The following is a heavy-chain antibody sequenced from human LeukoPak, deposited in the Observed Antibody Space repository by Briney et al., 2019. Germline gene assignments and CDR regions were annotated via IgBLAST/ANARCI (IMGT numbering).Heavy chain of an antibody. J-gene: IGHJ4*02. CDR2: INHSGST. CDR3: ARGVYIAAAQYAY. V-gene: IGHV4-34*01. Sequence: PSETLSLTCAVYGGSFSGYYWSWIRQPPGKGLEWIGEINHSGSTNYNPSLKSRVTISVDTSKNQFSLKLSSVTAADTAVYYCARGVYIAAAQYAYWGQGTLVTVSS. CDR1: GGSFSGYY. D-gene: IGHD6-13*01.